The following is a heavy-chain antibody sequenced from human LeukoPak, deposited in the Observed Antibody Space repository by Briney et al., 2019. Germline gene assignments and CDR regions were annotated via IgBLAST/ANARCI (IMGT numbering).Heavy chain of an antibody. CDR2: TYYRSKWYN. CDR1: GDSVSSNSAA. CDR3: ARDPFQTAYYYYGMDV. V-gene: IGHV6-1*01. J-gene: IGHJ6*02. D-gene: IGHD1-14*01. Sequence: SQTLSLTCAISGDSVSSNSAAWNWIRQSPSRGLEWLVRTYYRSKWYNDYAVSVKSRITINPDTSKNQFSLQLNSVTPEDTAVYYCARDPFQTAYYYYGMDVWGQGTTVTVSS.